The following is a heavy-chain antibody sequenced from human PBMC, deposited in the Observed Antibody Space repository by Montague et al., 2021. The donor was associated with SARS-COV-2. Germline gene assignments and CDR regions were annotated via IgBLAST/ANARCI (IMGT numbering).Heavy chain of an antibody. J-gene: IGHJ4*02. Sequence: TLSLTCTVSGDSISSGTYYWSWIRQPAGKGLEWIGRIYTSGGTNYNPSLKSRVTMSVDPSNNQLSLTMSSVTAADTAVYYCARVGGNYYRYFDYWGQGSLVTVSS. V-gene: IGHV4-61*02. CDR2: IYTSGGT. CDR3: ARVGGNYYRYFDY. D-gene: IGHD1-26*01. CDR1: GDSISSGTYY.